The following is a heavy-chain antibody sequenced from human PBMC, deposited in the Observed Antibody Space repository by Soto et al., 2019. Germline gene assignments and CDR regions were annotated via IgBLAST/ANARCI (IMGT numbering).Heavy chain of an antibody. CDR1: GGSISSYY. J-gene: IGHJ6*02. V-gene: IGHV4-59*01. Sequence: QVQLQESGPGLVKPSETLSLTCTVSGGSISSYYWSWIRQPPGKGLEWIGYIYYSGSTNYNPSLKSRVTISVDTSKNQFSLKLSSVTAADTAVYYCARTRYNWNYTYYYGMDVWGQGTTVTVSS. CDR3: ARTRYNWNYTYYYGMDV. CDR2: IYYSGST. D-gene: IGHD1-7*01.